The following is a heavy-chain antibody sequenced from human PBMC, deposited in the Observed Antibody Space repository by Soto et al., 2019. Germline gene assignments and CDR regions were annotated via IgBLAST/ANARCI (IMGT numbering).Heavy chain of an antibody. CDR1: GGSFTSNSW. J-gene: IGHJ4*02. D-gene: IGHD1-7*01. CDR3: ASRDPGTSVDY. V-gene: IGHV4-4*02. CDR2: IYRTGST. Sequence: SETLSLTCAVSGGSFTSNSWWTWVRQPPGQGLEWIGEIYRTGSTNYNPSLKSRVTISLDKSENQFSLKVTSLTAADTAVYYCASRDPGTSVDYWGQGTLVTVSS.